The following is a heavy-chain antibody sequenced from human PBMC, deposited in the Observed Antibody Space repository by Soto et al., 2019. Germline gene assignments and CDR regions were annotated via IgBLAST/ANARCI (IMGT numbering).Heavy chain of an antibody. V-gene: IGHV4-59*01. J-gene: IGHJ3*02. CDR3: ARDLLGSGWWRVGDFDI. CDR2: IYYSGST. CDR1: GGSISSYY. D-gene: IGHD6-19*01. Sequence: SETLSLTCTVSGGSISSYYCSWIRQPPGKGLEWIGYIYYSGSTNYNPSLKSRVTISVDTSKNQFSLKLSSVTAADTAVYYCARDLLGSGWWRVGDFDIWGQGTMVTVSS.